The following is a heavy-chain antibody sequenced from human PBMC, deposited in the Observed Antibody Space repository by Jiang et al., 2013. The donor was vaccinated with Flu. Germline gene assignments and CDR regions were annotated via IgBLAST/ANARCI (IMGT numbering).Heavy chain of an antibody. J-gene: IGHJ4*02. CDR2: ISGSGGST. V-gene: IGHV3-23*01. CDR3: AKDYSYGYLFDY. CDR1: GFTFSSYA. Sequence: VQLLESGGGLVQPGGSLRLSCAASGFTFSSYAMSWVRQAPGKGLEWVSAISGSGGSTYYADSVKGRFTISRDSSKNTLYLQMNSLRAEDTAVYYCAKDYSYGYLFDYWGQGTLVTVSS. D-gene: IGHD5-18*01.